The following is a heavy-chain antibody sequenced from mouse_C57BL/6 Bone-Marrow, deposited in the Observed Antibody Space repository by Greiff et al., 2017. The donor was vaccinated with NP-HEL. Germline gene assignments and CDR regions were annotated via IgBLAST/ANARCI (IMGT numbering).Heavy chain of an antibody. Sequence: VQLVESGPELVKPGASVKISCKASGYAFSSSWMNWVKQRPGKGLEWIGRIYPGDGDTNYNGKFKGKATLTADKSSSTAYMQLSSLTSEDSAVYFCARRRPYYSNYYAMDYWGQGTSVTVSS. J-gene: IGHJ4*01. V-gene: IGHV1-82*01. CDR1: GYAFSSSW. CDR3: ARRRPYYSNYYAMDY. D-gene: IGHD2-5*01. CDR2: IYPGDGDT.